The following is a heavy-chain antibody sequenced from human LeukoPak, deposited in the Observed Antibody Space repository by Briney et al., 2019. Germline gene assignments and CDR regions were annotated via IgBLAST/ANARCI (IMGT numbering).Heavy chain of an antibody. CDR3: ARGVRRYYDSSGYDN. J-gene: IGHJ4*02. CDR1: GGSISSGGYY. CDR2: INHSGST. D-gene: IGHD3-22*01. V-gene: IGHV4-39*07. Sequence: NPSETLSLTCTVSGGSISSGGYYWSWIRQPPGKGLEWIEEINHSGSTNYNPSLKSRVTISVDTSKNQFSLKLSSVTAADTAVYYCARGVRRYYDSSGYDNWGQGTLVTVSS.